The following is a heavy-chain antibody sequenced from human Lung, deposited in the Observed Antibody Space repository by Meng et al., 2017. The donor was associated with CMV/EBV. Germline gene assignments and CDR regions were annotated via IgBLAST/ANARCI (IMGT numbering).Heavy chain of an antibody. Sequence: GCTFGDYFIHWVRQAPGQGLEWMGWINPRSGDSKYAQKFRGRVTMTRDTAISATYMEVRRLTYDDTAVYYCARNNYYYDSSGPFGLWGQGALVTVSS. CDR2: INPRSGDS. J-gene: IGHJ5*02. D-gene: IGHD3-22*01. CDR1: GCTFGDYF. V-gene: IGHV1-2*02. CDR3: ARNNYYYDSSGPFGL.